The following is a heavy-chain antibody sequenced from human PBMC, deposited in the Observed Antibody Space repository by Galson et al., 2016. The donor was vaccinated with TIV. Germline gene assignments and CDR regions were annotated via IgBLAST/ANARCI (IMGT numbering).Heavy chain of an antibody. CDR3: ARDGGTMSVYFDY. CDR2: INPDSGGT. Sequence: SVKVSCKASGGTLNNYAISWVRQAPGQGLEWMGWINPDSGGTKYAQRLQGRVTMTSDTSLRTVYMELSRLRSDDTAVYYCARDGGTMSVYFDYWGQGALVTVSS. D-gene: IGHD1-7*01. CDR1: GGTLNNYA. J-gene: IGHJ4*02. V-gene: IGHV1-2*02.